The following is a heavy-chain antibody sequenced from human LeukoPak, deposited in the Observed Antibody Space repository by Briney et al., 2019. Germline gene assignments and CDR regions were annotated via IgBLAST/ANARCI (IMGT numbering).Heavy chain of an antibody. Sequence: ASVKVSCKASGYTFTGYYMHWVRQAPGQGLEWMGWTNSDTGGTNYAQKFQGRVTMTRDTSISIAYMELSRLRSDDAAVYYCARGTGWYTPMDSWGQGTLVTVSS. D-gene: IGHD6-19*01. CDR2: TNSDTGGT. CDR3: ARGTGWYTPMDS. V-gene: IGHV1-2*02. CDR1: GYTFTGYY. J-gene: IGHJ4*02.